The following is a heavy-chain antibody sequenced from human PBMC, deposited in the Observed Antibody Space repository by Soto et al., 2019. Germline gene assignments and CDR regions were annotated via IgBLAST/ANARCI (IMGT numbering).Heavy chain of an antibody. CDR2: IRNDGKTK. Sequence: QIQLVESGGGVVQPGTSLRLSCAASGFAFSSNGMHWVRQAPGKGLEWVALIRNDGKTKSYAESVKGRFTISRDNSKNTRYLQMDSLRGGDTAVYYCARNPSTLDIAATGDWGQGTLVTVSS. CDR1: GFAFSSNG. V-gene: IGHV3-33*01. CDR3: ARNPSTLDIAATGD. J-gene: IGHJ4*02. D-gene: IGHD5-12*01.